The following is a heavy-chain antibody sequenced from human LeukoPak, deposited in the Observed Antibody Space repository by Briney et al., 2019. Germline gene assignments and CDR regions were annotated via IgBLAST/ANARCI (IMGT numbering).Heavy chain of an antibody. CDR1: GGSISGYY. V-gene: IGHV4-59*08. CDR2: IHYSGIT. J-gene: IGHJ3*02. CDR3: ARYSGSHYAFDI. Sequence: SETLSLTCTVSGGSISGYYCSWLRQPPGKGLEWIGYIHYSGITDYNPSLKSRVTISVDTSENQFSLKLSSVTAADTAVYHCARYSGSHYAFDIWGQGTMVTVSS. D-gene: IGHD1-26*01.